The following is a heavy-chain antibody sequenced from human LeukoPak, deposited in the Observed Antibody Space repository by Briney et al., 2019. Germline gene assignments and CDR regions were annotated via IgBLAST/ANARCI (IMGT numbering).Heavy chain of an antibody. CDR2: FDPEDGET. J-gene: IGHJ4*02. CDR3: ATVKPIRGIQGDY. Sequence: GASVKVSCKVSGYTLTELSMHLVRQAPGKGLEWMGGFDPEDGETIYAQKFQGRVTMTEDTSTDTAYMELSSLRSEDTAVYYCATVKPIRGIQGDYWGQGTLVTVSS. V-gene: IGHV1-24*01. CDR1: GYTLTELS. D-gene: IGHD6-13*01.